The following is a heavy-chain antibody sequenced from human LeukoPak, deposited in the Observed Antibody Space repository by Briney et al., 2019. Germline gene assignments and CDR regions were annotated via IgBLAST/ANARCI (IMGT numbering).Heavy chain of an antibody. D-gene: IGHD5-18*01. V-gene: IGHV4-39*01. Sequence: PSETLSLTCTVSGGSVSSSSCFWGWIRQPPGKGLEWIGSISYSGSTYYNPSLKSRDTMPVDTSKNQFSLRLNSVTAADTAVYYCAKAPFSRGYSYGFNAFDMWAQGTLVTVSS. CDR1: GGSVSSSSCF. CDR3: AKAPFSRGYSYGFNAFDM. J-gene: IGHJ3*02. CDR2: ISYSGST.